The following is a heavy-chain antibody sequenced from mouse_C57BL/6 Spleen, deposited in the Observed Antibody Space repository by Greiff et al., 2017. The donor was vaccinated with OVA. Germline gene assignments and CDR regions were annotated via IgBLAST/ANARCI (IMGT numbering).Heavy chain of an antibody. V-gene: IGHV1-59*01. D-gene: IGHD2-1*01. J-gene: IGHJ3*01. Sequence: VQLQQPGAELVRPGTSVQLSCKASGYTFTSYWMHWVKQRPGQGLEWIGVIDPSDSSPNYNQKFKGKATLTVDTSSSTAYMQLSSLTSEDSAVYYCARGGLGNYEDWFAYWGQGTLVTVSA. CDR1: GYTFTSYW. CDR3: ARGGLGNYEDWFAY. CDR2: IDPSDSSP.